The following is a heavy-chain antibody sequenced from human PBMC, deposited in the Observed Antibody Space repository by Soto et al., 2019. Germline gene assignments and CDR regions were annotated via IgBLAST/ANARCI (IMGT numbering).Heavy chain of an antibody. CDR1: GGSISSYY. D-gene: IGHD4-17*01. Sequence: PWETLSLTCTVSGGSISSYYWIWIRQPAGKGLEWIGRIYISGSTNYNPSLESRVTMSVDTSKNQFSLRLSSVTAADTAVCYCASALLDYGDYYFDYWGQGTLVTVSS. CDR3: ASALLDYGDYYFDY. V-gene: IGHV4-4*07. J-gene: IGHJ4*02. CDR2: IYISGST.